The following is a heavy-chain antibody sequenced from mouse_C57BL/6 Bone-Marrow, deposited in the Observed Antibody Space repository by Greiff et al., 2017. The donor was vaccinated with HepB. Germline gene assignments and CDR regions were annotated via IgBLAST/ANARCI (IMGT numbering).Heavy chain of an antibody. J-gene: IGHJ3*01. CDR1: GYSITSGYY. Sequence: EVQLQESGPGLVKPSQSLSLTCSVTGYSITSGYYWNWIRQFPGNKLEWMGYISYDGSNNYNPSLKNRISITRDTSKNQFFLKLNSVTTEDTATYYCARAGLYYYGISPAPWFAYWGQGTLVTVSA. CDR3: ARAGLYYYGISPAPWFAY. V-gene: IGHV3-6*01. D-gene: IGHD1-1*01. CDR2: ISYDGSN.